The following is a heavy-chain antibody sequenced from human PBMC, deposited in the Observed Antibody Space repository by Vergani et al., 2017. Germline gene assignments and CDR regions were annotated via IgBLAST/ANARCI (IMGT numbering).Heavy chain of an antibody. Sequence: EVQLLESGGGLVQPGGSLRLSCAASGFTFSSYAMSWVRPAPGKGLEWVSAISGSGGSTYYADSVKGRFTISRDNSKNTLYLQMNSLRAEDTAVYYCAXIIVVVPAAIPRNWFDPWGQGTLVTVSS. J-gene: IGHJ5*02. V-gene: IGHV3-23*01. D-gene: IGHD2-2*01. CDR1: GFTFSSYA. CDR2: ISGSGGST. CDR3: AXIIVVVPAAIPRNWFDP.